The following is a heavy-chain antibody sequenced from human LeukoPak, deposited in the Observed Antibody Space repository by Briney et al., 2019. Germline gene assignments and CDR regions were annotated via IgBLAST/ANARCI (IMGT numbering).Heavy chain of an antibody. CDR2: INHSGST. CDR3: ARGRGGYSSSWYVAGGIADRRNLPYYFDY. J-gene: IGHJ4*02. Sequence: SETLSLTCAVYGGSFSGYYWSWIRQPQGKGLEWIGEINHSGSTNYNPSLKSRVTISVDTSKNQFSLKLSSVTAADTAVYYCARGRGGYSSSWYVAGGIADRRNLPYYFDYWGQGTLVTVSS. D-gene: IGHD6-13*01. V-gene: IGHV4-34*01. CDR1: GGSFSGYY.